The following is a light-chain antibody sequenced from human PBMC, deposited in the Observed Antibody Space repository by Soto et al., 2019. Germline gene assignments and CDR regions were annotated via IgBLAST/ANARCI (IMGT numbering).Light chain of an antibody. V-gene: IGKV3-20*01. CDR3: QQYSTSSPRYT. Sequence: EIVLTQSPGTLSLSPGDRATLFCRASQSVSSNFLAWYQQKPGQAPRLLIYNASRRAAGILDRFSGSGSGTDFTLTISRLEPDDFAVYYCQQYSTSSPRYTFGQGTKLEIK. CDR1: QSVSSNF. CDR2: NAS. J-gene: IGKJ2*01.